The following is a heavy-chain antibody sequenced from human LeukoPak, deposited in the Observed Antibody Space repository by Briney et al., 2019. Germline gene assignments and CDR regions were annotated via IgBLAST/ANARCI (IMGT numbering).Heavy chain of an antibody. Sequence: ASVKVSCKASGYTFTSYYMHWVRQAPGQGLEWMGIINPSGGSTSYAQKFQGRVTMTRDMSTSTVYMELSSLRSEDTAVYYCARVGSRMFLVGATRGAFDIWGQGTMVTVSS. CDR1: GYTFTSYY. CDR2: INPSGGST. V-gene: IGHV1-46*01. J-gene: IGHJ3*02. D-gene: IGHD1-26*01. CDR3: ARVGSRMFLVGATRGAFDI.